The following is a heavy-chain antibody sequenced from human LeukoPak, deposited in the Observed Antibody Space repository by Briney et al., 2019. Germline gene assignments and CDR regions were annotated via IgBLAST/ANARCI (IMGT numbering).Heavy chain of an antibody. CDR1: GFTFSSYA. CDR3: ARDLSRSYSVDY. CDR2: ISGSGDST. Sequence: GGSLRLSCAASGFTFSSYAMSWVRQAPGKGLEWVSVISGSGDSTYYADSVEGRFTISRDSPKNTLFLQMNSLRAEDTAVYYCARDLSRSYSVDYWGQGTLVTVSS. J-gene: IGHJ4*02. D-gene: IGHD3-10*01. V-gene: IGHV3-23*01.